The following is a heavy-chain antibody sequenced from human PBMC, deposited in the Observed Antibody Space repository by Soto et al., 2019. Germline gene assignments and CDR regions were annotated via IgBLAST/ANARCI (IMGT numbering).Heavy chain of an antibody. CDR1: GFTFDDYA. J-gene: IGHJ4*02. Sequence: GGSLRLSCAASGFTFDDYAMHWVRQAPGKGLEWVSGISWNSGSIGYADSVKGRFTISRDNAKNSLYLQMNSLRAEDTALYYCAKDINSPYYYDSSGYSFDYWGQGTLVT. CDR3: AKDINSPYYYDSSGYSFDY. D-gene: IGHD3-22*01. CDR2: ISWNSGSI. V-gene: IGHV3-9*01.